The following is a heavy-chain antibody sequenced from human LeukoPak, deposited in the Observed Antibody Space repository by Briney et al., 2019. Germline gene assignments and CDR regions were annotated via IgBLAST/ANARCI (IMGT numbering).Heavy chain of an antibody. Sequence: SETLSLTCTVSGYSINNGYYWGWIRQPPGEGLGWIGSIYHSGSTYYKASLKSRVTISVDTSKNQFSLKLSSVTAADTAVYYCARAFYSSSWYHKEDFFDYWGQGTPVTVSS. V-gene: IGHV4-38-2*02. CDR2: IYHSGST. J-gene: IGHJ4*02. D-gene: IGHD6-13*01. CDR3: ARAFYSSSWYHKEDFFDY. CDR1: GYSINNGYY.